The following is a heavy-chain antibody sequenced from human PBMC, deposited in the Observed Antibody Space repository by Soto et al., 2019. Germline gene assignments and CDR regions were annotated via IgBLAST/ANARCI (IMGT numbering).Heavy chain of an antibody. CDR3: ARGEEYDYIWGSYRRRINWFDP. D-gene: IGHD3-16*02. Sequence: TSETLSLTCTVSGGSISSYYLSWIRQHPGKGLEWIGYIYYSGSTNYNPSLKSRVTISVDTSKNQFSLKLSSVTAADTAVYYCARGEEYDYIWGSYRRRINWFDPWGQGTLVTVSS. V-gene: IGHV4-59*01. CDR1: GGSISSYY. CDR2: IYYSGST. J-gene: IGHJ5*02.